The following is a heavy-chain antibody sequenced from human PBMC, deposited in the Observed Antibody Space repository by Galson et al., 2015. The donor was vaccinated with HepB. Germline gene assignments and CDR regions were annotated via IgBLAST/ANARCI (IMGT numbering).Heavy chain of an antibody. D-gene: IGHD5-24*01. CDR3: SRTEMAITRGGPDH. V-gene: IGHV4-34*01. CDR2: INPGGST. CDR1: GGSFSGYC. J-gene: IGHJ5*02. Sequence: ETLSLTCALYGGSFSGYCWSWIRQPPGKGLEWIGEINPGGSTNYNPSLKSRVTISIDTSKNQFSLKLTSVTAADTAVYYCSRTEMAITRGGPDHWGQGTLVTVSS.